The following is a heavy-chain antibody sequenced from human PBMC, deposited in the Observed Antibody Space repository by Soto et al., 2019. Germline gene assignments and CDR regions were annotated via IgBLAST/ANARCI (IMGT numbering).Heavy chain of an antibody. CDR1: GYTFSSYV. J-gene: IGHJ4*02. CDR3: ARDSIAEPGYYCDY. V-gene: IGHV1-3*01. CDR2: IIAGNGDT. D-gene: IGHD6-13*01. Sequence: ASVKVSCKASGYTFSSYVIHWVRQAPGQRLEWMGWIIAGNGDTRYSQKFHDRVTITRDTSANIAYLELTSLRSEDTAVYYCARDSIAEPGYYCDYWGQGTLVTVSS.